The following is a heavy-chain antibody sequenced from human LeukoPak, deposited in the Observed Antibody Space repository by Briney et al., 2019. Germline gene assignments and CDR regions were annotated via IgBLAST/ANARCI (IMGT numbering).Heavy chain of an antibody. CDR3: ARRDYYDSSGGGAFDI. CDR1: GFTFSTYT. D-gene: IGHD3-22*01. V-gene: IGHV3-21*01. Sequence: GGSLRLSCAASGFTFSTYTMNWVRQAPGKGLEWVSSISSSSSYIYYADSVKGRFTISRDNAKNSLYLQMNSLRAEDTAAYYCARRDYYDSSGGGAFDIWGQGTMVTVSS. CDR2: ISSSSSYI. J-gene: IGHJ3*02.